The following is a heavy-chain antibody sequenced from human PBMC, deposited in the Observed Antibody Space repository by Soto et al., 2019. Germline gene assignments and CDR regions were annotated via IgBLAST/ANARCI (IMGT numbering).Heavy chain of an antibody. D-gene: IGHD5-18*01. CDR3: ARGRLLQLWPRGYFQH. V-gene: IGHV4-39*01. CDR1: GGSISSSSYY. CDR2: ISYSGSS. Sequence: SETLSLTCTVSGGSISSSSYYWGWIRQPPGRGLEWVGSISYSGSSYYNPSLKSRVTISVDTSKNQFSLKLSSVTAADTAVYYCARGRLLQLWPRGYFQHWGQGTLVTVSS. J-gene: IGHJ1*01.